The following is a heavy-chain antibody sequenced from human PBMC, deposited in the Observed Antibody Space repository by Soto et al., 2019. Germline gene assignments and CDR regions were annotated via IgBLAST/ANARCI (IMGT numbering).Heavy chain of an antibody. CDR1: GGTFSSYA. CDR3: ARDPRYCSSTRCYPDAFDI. V-gene: IGHV1-69*06. J-gene: IGHJ3*02. Sequence: QVQLVQSGAEVKKPGSSVKVSCKASGGTFSSYAISWVRQAPGQGLEWRGGIIPIFGTANYAQKFQGRVKITADKSTSTAYMELSSLRSEDTAVYYCARDPRYCSSTRCYPDAFDIWGQGTMVTVSS. D-gene: IGHD2-2*01. CDR2: IIPIFGTA.